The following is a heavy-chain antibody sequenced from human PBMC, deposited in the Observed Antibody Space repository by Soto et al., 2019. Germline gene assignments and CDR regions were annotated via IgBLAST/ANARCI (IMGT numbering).Heavy chain of an antibody. CDR2: T. J-gene: IGHJ4*02. CDR3: ARDHRCGXXXXXXGDS. D-gene: IGHD2-21*01. Sequence: TGYADSVKGRFTISRDNAKNSLYLQMNGLRAEDTAFYYGARDHRCGXXXXXXGDSWGQGTLVTVSS. V-gene: IGHV3-20*03.